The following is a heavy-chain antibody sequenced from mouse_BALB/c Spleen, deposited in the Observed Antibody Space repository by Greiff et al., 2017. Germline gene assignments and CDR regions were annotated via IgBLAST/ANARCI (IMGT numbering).Heavy chain of an antibody. CDR1: GFSLTSYG. V-gene: IGHV2-9*02. CDR2: IWAGGST. CDR3: ARWVRPGFSYAMDY. Sequence: QVQLKESGPGLVAPSQSLSITCTVSGFSLTSYGVHWVRQPPGKGLEWLGVIWAGGSTNYNSALMSRLSISKDNSKSQVFLKMNSLQTDDTAMYYCARWVRPGFSYAMDYWGQGTSVTVSS. D-gene: IGHD2-14*01. J-gene: IGHJ4*01.